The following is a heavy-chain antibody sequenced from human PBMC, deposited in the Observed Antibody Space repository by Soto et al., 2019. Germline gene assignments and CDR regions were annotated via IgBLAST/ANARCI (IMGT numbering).Heavy chain of an antibody. CDR1: GGPIRSSSHY. CDR2: IDESGTT. CDR3: AREGGDVDY. V-gene: IGHV4-39*02. J-gene: IGHJ4*02. Sequence: QLQLKESGPGLVKPSETLSLTCSVSGGPIRSSSHYWGWIRQSPGTGLEWIGSIDESGTTYYNPALQGRVTVSVGTSKNQFSLKVISVTGADTGIYYGAREGGDVDYWGQGTLVTVSS. D-gene: IGHD3-16*01.